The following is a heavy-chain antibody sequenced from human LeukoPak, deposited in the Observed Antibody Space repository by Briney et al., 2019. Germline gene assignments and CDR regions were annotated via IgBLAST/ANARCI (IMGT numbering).Heavy chain of an antibody. Sequence: GGSLRLSCAASGFTFSSYAMSWVRQAPGKGLEWVSAISGSGGSTYYADSVKGRFTISRDNSKKTLFLQMSSLRAEDTAVYFCAKHVSSATGDAYDVWGQGTLVTVAS. CDR1: GFTFSSYA. J-gene: IGHJ3*01. D-gene: IGHD3-16*01. CDR2: ISGSGGST. CDR3: AKHVSSATGDAYDV. V-gene: IGHV3-23*01.